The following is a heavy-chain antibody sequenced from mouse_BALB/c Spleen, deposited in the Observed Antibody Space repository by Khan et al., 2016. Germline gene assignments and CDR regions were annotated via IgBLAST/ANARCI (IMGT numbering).Heavy chain of an antibody. Sequence: QIQLVQSGPELKKPGETVKISCKASGYTFTNYGMYWVRQAPGKGLQWMGWMNPYTGEPTYTDDFKGRFAFSLETSASTAYLQINNLKNEDTATXFWERSTCYGYYYAMDYWGQGTSVTVSS. D-gene: IGHD1-2*01. CDR1: GYTFTNYG. J-gene: IGHJ4*01. CDR2: MNPYTGEP. CDR3: ERSTCYGYYYAMDY. V-gene: IGHV9-3-1*01.